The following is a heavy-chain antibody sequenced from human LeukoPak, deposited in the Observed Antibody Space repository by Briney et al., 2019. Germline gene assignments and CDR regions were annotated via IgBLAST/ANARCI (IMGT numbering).Heavy chain of an antibody. CDR1: GYSFTGYY. J-gene: IGHJ4*02. D-gene: IGHD1-26*01. V-gene: IGHV1-2*02. CDR3: AGQRRAFSGNYPIDY. Sequence: ASVKVSCKASGYSFTGYYMHWVRQAPGQGLEWVGWINPNSGGTNYAEKFQGRVTMTRDTSISTAYMELSSLISDDTAVYYCAGQRRAFSGNYPIDYWGQGSLVTVSS. CDR2: INPNSGGT.